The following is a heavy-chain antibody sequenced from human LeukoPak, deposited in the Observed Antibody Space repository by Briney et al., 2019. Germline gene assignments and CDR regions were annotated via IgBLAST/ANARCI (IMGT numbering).Heavy chain of an antibody. CDR1: GFTFSSYW. CDR2: IKQDGSEK. Sequence: GGSLRLSCAASGFTFSSYWMSWVRQAPGRGLEWVANIKQDGSEKYYVDSVKGRFTTSRDNSKNTLYLQMNSLRAEDTAVYYCASGYCSSTSCYYMDVWGKGTTVTVSS. V-gene: IGHV3-7*01. D-gene: IGHD2-2*01. J-gene: IGHJ6*03. CDR3: ASGYCSSTSCYYMDV.